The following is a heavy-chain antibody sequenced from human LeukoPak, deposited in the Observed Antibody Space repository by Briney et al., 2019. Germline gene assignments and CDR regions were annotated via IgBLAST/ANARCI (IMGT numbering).Heavy chain of an antibody. CDR2: INPGGDNT. J-gene: IGHJ3*02. V-gene: IGHV1-46*01. CDR1: GYTFTKSY. CDR3: ARIRDGYNDAYDI. D-gene: IGHD5-24*01. Sequence: GASVKVSCKASGYTFTKSYIHWVRQAPGQRREWMGLINPGGDNTDYAQKFQGRVTMTSDTSARTVYMELSSLRSEDTAIYYCARIRDGYNDAYDIWGQGTVVAVPS.